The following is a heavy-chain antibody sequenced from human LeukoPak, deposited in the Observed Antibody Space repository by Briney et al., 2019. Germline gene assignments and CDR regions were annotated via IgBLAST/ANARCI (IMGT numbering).Heavy chain of an antibody. V-gene: IGHV4-34*01. D-gene: IGHD6-13*01. CDR3: VRVYCSSWYISEYFQQ. CDR1: GGSFSGYY. CDR2: INHSGST. J-gene: IGHJ1*01. Sequence: SETLSLTCAVYGGSFSGYYWSWIRQPPGKGLEWIGEINHSGSTNYNPSLKSRVTISVDTSKNQFSLKLSSVTAADTDVNLCVRVYCSSWYISEYFQQWGHGTLVTVSS.